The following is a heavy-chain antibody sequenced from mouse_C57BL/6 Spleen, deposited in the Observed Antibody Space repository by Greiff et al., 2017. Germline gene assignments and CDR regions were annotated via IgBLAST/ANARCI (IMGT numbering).Heavy chain of an antibody. CDR2: IYPGDGDT. J-gene: IGHJ1*03. Sequence: QVQLKESGPELVKPGASVKISCKASGYAFSSSWMNWVKQRPGKGLEWIGRIYPGDGDTNYNGKFKGKATLTADKSSSTAYMQLSSLTSEDSAVYFCARLYYRNSYWYFEVWGTGTTVTVSS. D-gene: IGHD2-5*01. CDR1: GYAFSSSW. V-gene: IGHV1-82*01. CDR3: ARLYYRNSYWYFEV.